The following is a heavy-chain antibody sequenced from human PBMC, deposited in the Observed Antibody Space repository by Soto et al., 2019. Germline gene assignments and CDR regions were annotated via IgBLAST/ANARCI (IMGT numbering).Heavy chain of an antibody. CDR2: ISSSSTYT. CDR1: GFTFTSYS. Sequence: EVQLVESGGGLVKPGGSLRLSCAASGFTFTSYSMNWVRQAPGKGLEWVSSISSSSTYTYYADSVEGRFTISRDNAKNTRYLQMNSLRAEDTAVYYCATRYCSANSCNSFDYWGQGTLITVSS. V-gene: IGHV3-21*01. CDR3: ATRYCSANSCNSFDY. D-gene: IGHD2-15*01. J-gene: IGHJ4*02.